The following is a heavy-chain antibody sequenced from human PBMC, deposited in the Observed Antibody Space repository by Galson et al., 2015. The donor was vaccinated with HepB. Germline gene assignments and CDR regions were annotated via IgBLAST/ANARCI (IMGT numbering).Heavy chain of an antibody. CDR1: GYTFSTYS. J-gene: IGHJ5*02. V-gene: IGHV1-18*01. D-gene: IGHD2-15*01. CDR3: ARGALVVVVGATQNNWFDP. Sequence: SVKVSCKASGYTFSTYSISWVRQAPGQGLEWMGWINPFKGNTDYAQNFQGRVTMTTDTSTSTAYMELRSLRSDDTAVYYCARGALVVVVGATQNNWFDPWGQGTLVTVSS. CDR2: INPFKGNT.